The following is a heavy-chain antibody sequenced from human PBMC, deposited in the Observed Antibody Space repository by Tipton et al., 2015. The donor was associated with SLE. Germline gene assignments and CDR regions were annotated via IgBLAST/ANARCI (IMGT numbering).Heavy chain of an antibody. CDR1: GGSINSNY. J-gene: IGHJ6*02. CDR2: ISDGGGT. CDR3: ARGILTWRGAIIGVDV. D-gene: IGHD3-16*01. V-gene: IGHV4-59*08. Sequence: TLSLTCSVSGGSINSNYWIWIRQPPGKGLEWIGYISDGGGTNHNPSLKSRVTISVDPAKNQFSLKLTSVTAADTAVYYCARGILTWRGAIIGVDVWGQGTTVNVSS.